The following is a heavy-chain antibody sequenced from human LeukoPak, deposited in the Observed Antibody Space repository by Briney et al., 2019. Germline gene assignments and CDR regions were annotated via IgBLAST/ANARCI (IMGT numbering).Heavy chain of an antibody. Sequence: SETLSLTCAVYGGSFSGYYWSWIRQPPGKGLEWIGEINHSGSTNYNPSLKSRVTISVDTSKNQFSLKLSSVTAADTAVYYCARGRYYDYVWGSYRYRRYFDYWGQGTLVTVSS. CDR3: ARGRYYDYVWGSYRYRRYFDY. CDR2: INHSGST. V-gene: IGHV4-34*01. J-gene: IGHJ4*02. D-gene: IGHD3-16*02. CDR1: GGSFSGYY.